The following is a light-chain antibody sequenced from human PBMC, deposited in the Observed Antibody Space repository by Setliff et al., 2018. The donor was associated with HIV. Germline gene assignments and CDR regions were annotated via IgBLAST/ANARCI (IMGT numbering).Light chain of an antibody. CDR3: SSYTSSSTLV. Sequence: QSVLTQPASVSGSPGQSITISCTGTSSDVGVYKYVSWYQQHPGKAPKLMIYEVTNRPSGVSNRFSGSKSGNTASLTISGVQAEDEADYYCSSYTSSSTLVFGTRTKVTVL. CDR2: EVT. J-gene: IGLJ1*01. V-gene: IGLV2-14*01. CDR1: SSDVGVYKY.